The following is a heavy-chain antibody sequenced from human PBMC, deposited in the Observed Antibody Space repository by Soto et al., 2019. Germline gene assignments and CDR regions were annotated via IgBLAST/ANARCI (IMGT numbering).Heavy chain of an antibody. CDR1: EFTFSSYS. D-gene: IGHD6-6*01. J-gene: IGHJ6*02. CDR3: ARNESSNIYGMDV. Sequence: EVQLVESGGGLVKPGGSLRLSCAASEFTFSSYSMNWVRQAPGKGLEWVSSINSGSFSINYADSVKGRFSISRDNAQNSLHLQMNNLRAEDTAVYYCARNESSNIYGMDVWGQGTTVTVSS. V-gene: IGHV3-21*01. CDR2: INSGSFSI.